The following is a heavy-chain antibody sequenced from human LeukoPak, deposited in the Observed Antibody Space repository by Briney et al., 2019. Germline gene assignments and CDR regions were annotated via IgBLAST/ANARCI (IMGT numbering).Heavy chain of an antibody. CDR3: ARDGYKAYYFDY. Sequence: GGSLRLSCAASGFTFSSYGMHWVRQAPGKGLEWVSSISSSSSYIYYADSVKGRFTISRDNAKNSLYLQMNSLRAEDTAVYYCARDGYKAYYFDYWGQGTLVTVSS. CDR1: GFTFSSYG. CDR2: ISSSSSYI. J-gene: IGHJ4*02. D-gene: IGHD5-24*01. V-gene: IGHV3-21*01.